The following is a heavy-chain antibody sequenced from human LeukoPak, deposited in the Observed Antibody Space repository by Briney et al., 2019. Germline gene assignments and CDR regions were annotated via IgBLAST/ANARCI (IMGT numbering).Heavy chain of an antibody. Sequence: GGALRLSCEASEFTFRVVWISWCPKAPGRGREWVGRSKGKSGGGTVDIAAPGQGRFTISRDDSKSTLSLQMNSLEIDDTAVYYCTAGGDGTYSSDYWGQGTLVSVSS. J-gene: IGHJ4*02. CDR1: EFTFRVVW. CDR3: TAGGDGTYSSDY. D-gene: IGHD1-26*01. CDR2: SKGKSGGGTV. V-gene: IGHV3-15*05.